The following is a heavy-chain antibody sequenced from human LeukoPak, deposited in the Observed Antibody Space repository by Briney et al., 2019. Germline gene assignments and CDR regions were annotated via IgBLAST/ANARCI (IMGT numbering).Heavy chain of an antibody. CDR2: INHSGST. CDR3: ARRKKAYWNHRGHNWFDP. J-gene: IGHJ5*02. Sequence: SETLSLTCAVYGGSFSGYYWSWIRQPPGKGREWIGEINHSGSTNYNPSLKSRVTISVDTSKNQFSLKLSSVTAADTAVYYCARRKKAYWNHRGHNWFDPWGQGTLVTVSS. CDR1: GGSFSGYY. V-gene: IGHV4-34*01. D-gene: IGHD1-1*01.